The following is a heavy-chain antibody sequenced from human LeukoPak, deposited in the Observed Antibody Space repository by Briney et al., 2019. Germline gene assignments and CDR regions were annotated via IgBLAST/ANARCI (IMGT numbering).Heavy chain of an antibody. CDR3: ARYSSGFDY. CDR2: ISYDGSNK. Sequence: GGSLRISSAASGFTFSSYAMHWVRQALGKGLEWVAVISYDGSNKYYADSVKGRFTISRDNSKNTLYLQMSSLRAEDTAVYYCARYSSGFDYWGQGTLVTVSS. D-gene: IGHD6-19*01. CDR1: GFTFSSYA. J-gene: IGHJ4*02. V-gene: IGHV3-30-3*01.